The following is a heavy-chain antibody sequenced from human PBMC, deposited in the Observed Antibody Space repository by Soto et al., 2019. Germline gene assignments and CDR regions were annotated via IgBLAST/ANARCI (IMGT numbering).Heavy chain of an antibody. J-gene: IGHJ6*03. D-gene: IGHD3-3*01. V-gene: IGHV4-59*01. CDR2: LYYSGST. Sequence: SETLSLTCTVSGGSISSYYWSWIRQPPGKGQEWIGYLYYSGSTNYNPSLKSRVTISVDTSKNQFSLKLSSVTAADTAVYYCARGSPSHYDFWSVLRWAPFYYYKDVWGKGTTVTVSS. CDR3: ARGSPSHYDFWSVLRWAPFYYYKDV. CDR1: GGSISSYY.